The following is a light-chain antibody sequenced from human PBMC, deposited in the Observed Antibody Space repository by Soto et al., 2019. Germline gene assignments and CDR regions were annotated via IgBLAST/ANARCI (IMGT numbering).Light chain of an antibody. CDR3: SSFAGSNNFGV. CDR1: SSDVGGYNY. V-gene: IGLV2-8*01. J-gene: IGLJ1*01. CDR2: EVN. Sequence: QSALTQPPSASGSPGQSVTISCTGTSSDVGGYNYVPWYQQHPGKAPKLMIFEVNKRPSGVPDRFSGSKSGNTASLTVSGLQAEDEADYYCSSFAGSNNFGVFGTGTKVTVL.